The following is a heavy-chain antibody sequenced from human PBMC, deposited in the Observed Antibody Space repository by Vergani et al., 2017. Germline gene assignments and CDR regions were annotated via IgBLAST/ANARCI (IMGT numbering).Heavy chain of an antibody. D-gene: IGHD6-19*01. J-gene: IGHJ3*02. Sequence: VQLVESGGGLVQPGGSLRLSCAASGFTFSDYYMSWIRHAPGKGLEWVSYISRSSSYTNYADSVKGRFNISRDNAKNSLYLQINSLRAEDTAVYYCARGSPYSSGWYGAFDIGGQGTMVTVSS. V-gene: IGHV3-11*05. CDR3: ARGSPYSSGWYGAFDI. CDR2: ISRSSSYT. CDR1: GFTFSDYY.